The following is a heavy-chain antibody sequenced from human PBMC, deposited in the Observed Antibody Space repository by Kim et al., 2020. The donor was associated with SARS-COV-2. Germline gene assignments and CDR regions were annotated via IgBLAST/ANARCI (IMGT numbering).Heavy chain of an antibody. CDR1: GFTFSTYV. Sequence: GGSLRLSCAASGFTFSTYVMHWVRQAPGKGLEWVAFITYDGSNKYYADSVKGRFTISRDNSKDTLYLQMNSLRAEDTAVYYCAKGYRGALDFWGQGSLVTLSP. D-gene: IGHD1-26*01. V-gene: IGHV3-30-3*01. J-gene: IGHJ4*02. CDR2: ITYDGSNK. CDR3: AKGYRGALDF.